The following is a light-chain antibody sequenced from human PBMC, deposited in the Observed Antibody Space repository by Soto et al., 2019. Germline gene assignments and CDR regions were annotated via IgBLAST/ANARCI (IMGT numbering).Light chain of an antibody. J-gene: IGKJ1*01. V-gene: IGKV3-20*01. CDR3: QQYGSSPRT. CDR2: DAS. CDR1: QTVRNNY. Sequence: VFTLSLGALSLYPGERATLSCRASQTVRNNYLAWYQQKPGQAPRLLIYDASSRATGIPDRFSGSGSGADFTLTISRLEPEDFAVYYCQQYGSSPRTFGQGTMVDIK.